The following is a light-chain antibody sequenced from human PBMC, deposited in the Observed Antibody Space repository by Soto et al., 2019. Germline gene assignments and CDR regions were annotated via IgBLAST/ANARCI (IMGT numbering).Light chain of an antibody. CDR3: QQYENLPT. CDR1: QNINNY. V-gene: IGKV1-33*01. CDR2: DAS. J-gene: IGKJ5*01. Sequence: DIQMTQSPSSLSSSVGYIFTITFQASQNINNYLNWYQQKPGRAPKXLIYDASNLEAGVPSRFRGSGSGTDFTFTISRLQPEDIATYYCQQYENLPTFGQGTLLEIK.